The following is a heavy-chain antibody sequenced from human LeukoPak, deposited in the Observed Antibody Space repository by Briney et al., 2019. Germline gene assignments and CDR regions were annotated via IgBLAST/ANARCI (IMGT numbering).Heavy chain of an antibody. CDR2: ISSSGGST. Sequence: GGSLRLSCAASGFTFSSYAMSWVRQAPGKGLEWVSAISSSGGSTYYADSVKGRFTISRDNSKNTLYLQMNSLRAEDTAVYYCAKASGYDSRYYYYYYMDVWGKGTTVTVSS. V-gene: IGHV3-23*01. J-gene: IGHJ6*03. D-gene: IGHD5-12*01. CDR1: GFTFSSYA. CDR3: AKASGYDSRYYYYYYMDV.